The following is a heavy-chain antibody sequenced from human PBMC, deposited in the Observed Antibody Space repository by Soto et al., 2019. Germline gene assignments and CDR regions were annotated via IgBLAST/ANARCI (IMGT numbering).Heavy chain of an antibody. J-gene: IGHJ5*02. CDR3: ARSYISSSYWFDP. Sequence: GASVKVSCKASGYTFITYFTHWVRQAPGQGLEWMGVINPSRGTTTYAQKFQDRVTMTRDTSASTVYMELSSLRSEDTAMYYCARSYISSSYWFDPWGQGTLVTVSS. CDR2: INPSRGTT. D-gene: IGHD6-6*01. CDR1: GYTFITYF. V-gene: IGHV1-46*03.